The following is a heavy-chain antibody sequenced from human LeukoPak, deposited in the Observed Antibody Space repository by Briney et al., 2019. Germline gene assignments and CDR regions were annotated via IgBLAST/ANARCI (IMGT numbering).Heavy chain of an antibody. CDR2: ISGSGGST. J-gene: IGHJ6*03. Sequence: PGGSLRLSCAASVFTFSSYAMSWVRQAPGKGLEWVSAISGSGGSTYYADSVKGRFTISRDNSKNTLYLQMNSLRAEDTAVYYCAKRAVQEREAYYYYYYYMDVWGKGTTVTVSS. V-gene: IGHV3-23*01. CDR1: VFTFSSYA. D-gene: IGHD1-26*01. CDR3: AKRAVQEREAYYYYYYYMDV.